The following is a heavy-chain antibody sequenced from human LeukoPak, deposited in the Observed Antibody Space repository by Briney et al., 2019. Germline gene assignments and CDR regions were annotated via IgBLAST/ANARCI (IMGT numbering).Heavy chain of an antibody. V-gene: IGHV3-30*04. J-gene: IGHJ4*02. CDR1: GFTFSSYA. CDR2: ISYDGSNK. Sequence: GGSLRLSCAASGFTFSSYAMHWVRQAPGKGLEWVAVISYDGSNKYYAVSVKGRFTISRGNSKNTLYLQMNSLRAEDTAVYYCAREAHSSSFDYWGQGTLVTVSS. D-gene: IGHD6-13*01. CDR3: AREAHSSSFDY.